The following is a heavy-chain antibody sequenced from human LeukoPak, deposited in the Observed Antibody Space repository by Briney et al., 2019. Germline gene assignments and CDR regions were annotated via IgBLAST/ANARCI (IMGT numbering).Heavy chain of an antibody. CDR3: ARVWVSVSGEQDY. V-gene: IGHV3-7*01. CDR2: IKQDGSEK. J-gene: IGHJ4*02. D-gene: IGHD1-26*01. Sequence: GGYLRLSCAASGFTFSSYWMSWVRQAPGKGLEWVANIKQDGSEKYYVDSVKGRFTISRDNAKNSLYLQMNSLRAEDTAVYYCARVWVSVSGEQDYWGQGTLVTVSS. CDR1: GFTFSSYW.